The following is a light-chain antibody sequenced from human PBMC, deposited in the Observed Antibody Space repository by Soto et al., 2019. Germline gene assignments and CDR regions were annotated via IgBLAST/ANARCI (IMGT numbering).Light chain of an antibody. V-gene: IGLV1-47*01. CDR2: RNN. CDR1: SSNIGSNY. CDR3: AAWDDSLSVLE. J-gene: IGLJ2*01. Sequence: QSVLTQPPSASGTPGQRVTISCSGSSSNIGSNYVYWYQQLPGTAPKLLTYRNNQRPSGVPDRFSGSKSGTSASLAISGLRSEDEADYYCAAWDDSLSVLEFGGGTKLTVL.